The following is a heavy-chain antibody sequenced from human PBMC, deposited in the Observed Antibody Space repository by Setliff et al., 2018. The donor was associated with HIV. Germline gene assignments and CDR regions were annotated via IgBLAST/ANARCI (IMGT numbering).Heavy chain of an antibody. CDR2: ISGSGGST. CDR3: AKDATRLYGDFFDY. Sequence: GGSLRLSCAASGFTFSSYWMSWVRQAPGKGLEWVSAISGSGGSTYYADSVKGRFSISRDNSKNRMCLQMNSLRAEDTAVYYCAKDATRLYGDFFDYWGQGTMVSVSS. D-gene: IGHD4-17*01. J-gene: IGHJ4*02. V-gene: IGHV3-23*01. CDR1: GFTFSSYW.